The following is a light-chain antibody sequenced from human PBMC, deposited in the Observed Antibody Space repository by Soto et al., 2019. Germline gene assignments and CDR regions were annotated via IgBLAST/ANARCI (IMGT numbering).Light chain of an antibody. V-gene: IGLV2-14*01. CDR1: SSDVGGYNY. CDR3: SSYTSSSTVV. Sequence: QSALTQPASVSGSPGQSITISCTGTSSDVGGYNYVSWYQQHPGKAPKPMIYDVSNRPSGVSDRFSGSKSGNTASLTISGLQAEDGADYYCSSYTSSSTVVFGGGTKVTVL. CDR2: DVS. J-gene: IGLJ2*01.